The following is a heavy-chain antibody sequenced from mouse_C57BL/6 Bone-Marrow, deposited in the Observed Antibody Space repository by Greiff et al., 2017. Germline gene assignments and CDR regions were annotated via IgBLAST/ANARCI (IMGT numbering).Heavy chain of an antibody. V-gene: IGHV1-81*01. CDR1: GYTFTRYG. Sequence: QVQLQQSGAELARPGASVKLSCKASGYTFTRYGISWVKQRTGQGLEWIGEIYPRSGNTYYNEKFKGKATLTADKSSSTAYMGLRSLTSEDSAVYFCARPHYYGSGQYYVDYGGQGTTLTVSS. CDR3: ARPHYYGSGQYYVDY. D-gene: IGHD1-1*01. CDR2: IYPRSGNT. J-gene: IGHJ2*01.